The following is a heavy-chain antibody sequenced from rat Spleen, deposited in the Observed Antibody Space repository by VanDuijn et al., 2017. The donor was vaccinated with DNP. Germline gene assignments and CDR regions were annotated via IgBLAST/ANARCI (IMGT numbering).Heavy chain of an antibody. Sequence: EVQLVESGGGLAQPGRSLKLSCAASGFTFSNYGMAWVRQVPTKGLEWVASISSGGGDTYYRDSVKGRFTISRDSAKNTQYLQMDSLKSEDTATYYCARWTNYMYYGLLPLDYWGQGVMVTVSS. CDR1: GFTFSNYG. D-gene: IGHD1-6*01. CDR2: ISSGGGDT. CDR3: ARWTNYMYYGLLPLDY. J-gene: IGHJ2*01. V-gene: IGHV5S13*01.